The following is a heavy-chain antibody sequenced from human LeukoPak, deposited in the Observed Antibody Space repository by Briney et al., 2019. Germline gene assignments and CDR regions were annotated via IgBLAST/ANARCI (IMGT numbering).Heavy chain of an antibody. J-gene: IGHJ4*02. CDR3: ARHFPVYDFWSGYPNFDF. Sequence: GESLKISCKGSGYTFTSYWIAWVRQMPGRGLEWMGIIYPGDSDTRYSPSFQGQVTISADKSINTAYLQWSGLKASDTATYYCARHFPVYDFWSGYPNFDFWGQGTLVTVSS. CDR1: GYTFTSYW. V-gene: IGHV5-51*01. D-gene: IGHD3-3*01. CDR2: IYPGDSDT.